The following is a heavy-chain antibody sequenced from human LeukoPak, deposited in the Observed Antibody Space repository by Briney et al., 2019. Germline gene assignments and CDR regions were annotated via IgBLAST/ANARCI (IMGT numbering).Heavy chain of an antibody. D-gene: IGHD5-18*01. CDR1: GFTFDDHG. V-gene: IGHV3-20*04. CDR3: AKDPSYTAMDLIDY. Sequence: PGGSLRLSCAASGFTFDDHGMSWVRQAPGKGLEWVSGINWNGGSTGYADSVKGRFTIARDNAKNSLYLQMNSLRAEDTAVYYCAKDPSYTAMDLIDYWGQGTLVTVSS. J-gene: IGHJ4*02. CDR2: INWNGGST.